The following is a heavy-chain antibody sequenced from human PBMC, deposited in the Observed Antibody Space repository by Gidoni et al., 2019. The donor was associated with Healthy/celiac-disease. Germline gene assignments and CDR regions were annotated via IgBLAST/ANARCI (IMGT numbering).Heavy chain of an antibody. CDR2: IYSGGST. Sequence: EVQLVESGGGLVQPGGSLRLSCAASGFTVSSNYMSWVRQAPGKGLEWVSVIYSGGSTYYADCVKGRFTISRDNSKNTLYLQMNSLRAEDTAVYYCARGGGPGSRNAFDIWGQGTMVTVSS. V-gene: IGHV3-66*02. D-gene: IGHD3-16*01. CDR3: ARGGGPGSRNAFDI. J-gene: IGHJ3*02. CDR1: GFTVSSNY.